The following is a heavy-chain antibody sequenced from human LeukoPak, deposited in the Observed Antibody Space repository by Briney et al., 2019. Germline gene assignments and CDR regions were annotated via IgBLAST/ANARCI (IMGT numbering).Heavy chain of an antibody. CDR1: GGTFSSYA. CDR2: IIPIFGTA. D-gene: IGHD3-9*01. CDR3: ARRAADNYDILTGYTSYYMDV. J-gene: IGHJ6*03. Sequence: GASVKVSCKASGGTFSSYAISWVRQAPGQGLEWMGGIIPIFGTANYAQKFQGRVTMTRDTSTSTVYMELSSLRSEDTAVYYRARRAADNYDILTGYTSYYMDVWGKGTTVTVSS. V-gene: IGHV1-69*05.